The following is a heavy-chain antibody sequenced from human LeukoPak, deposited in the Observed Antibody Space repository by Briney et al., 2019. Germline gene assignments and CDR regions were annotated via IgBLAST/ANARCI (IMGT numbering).Heavy chain of an antibody. J-gene: IGHJ4*02. CDR1: GYSISSGYY. CDR2: IYYSGST. D-gene: IGHD3-22*01. V-gene: IGHV4-61*01. CDR3: ARDNSYYYDSSGYYWGFFDY. Sequence: SETLSLTCTVSGYSISSGYYWSWIRQPPGKGLEWIGYIYYSGSTNYNPSLKSRVTISVDTSKNQFSLKLSSVTAADTAVYYCARDNSYYYDSSGYYWGFFDYWGQGTLVTVSS.